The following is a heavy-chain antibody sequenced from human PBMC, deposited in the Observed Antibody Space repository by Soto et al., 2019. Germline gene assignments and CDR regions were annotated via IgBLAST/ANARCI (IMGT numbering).Heavy chain of an antibody. CDR1: GFTFSSYG. J-gene: IGHJ6*03. CDR3: ARDRGGRYSSSWLGFPNDYYYYYYMDV. V-gene: IGHV3-33*01. CDR2: IWYDGSNK. Sequence: PGGSLRLSCAASGFTFSSYGMHWVRQAPGKGLEWVAVIWYDGSNKYYADSVKGRFTISRDNSKNTLYLQMNSLRAEDTAVYYCARDRGGRYSSSWLGFPNDYYYYYYMDVWGKGTTVTVSS. D-gene: IGHD6-13*01.